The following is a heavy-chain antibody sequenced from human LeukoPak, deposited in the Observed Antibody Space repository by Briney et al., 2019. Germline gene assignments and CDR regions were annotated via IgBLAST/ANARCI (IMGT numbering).Heavy chain of an antibody. Sequence: GGSLRLSCAASGFTFSSYAMSWVRQAPGKGLEWVSAIGPGRGSTYYADSVKGRFTISRDNSKNTLCLQMNGLRAEDTALYYCASKIPVAGTGAFDMWGQGTKGTVSS. CDR3: ASKIPVAGTGAFDM. CDR2: IGPGRGST. J-gene: IGHJ3*02. CDR1: GFTFSSYA. V-gene: IGHV3-23*01. D-gene: IGHD6-19*01.